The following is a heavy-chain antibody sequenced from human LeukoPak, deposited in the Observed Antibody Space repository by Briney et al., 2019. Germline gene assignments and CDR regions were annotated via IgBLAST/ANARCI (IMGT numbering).Heavy chain of an antibody. CDR2: ISSSSSSI. CDR3: ARVSYCSGGSCYSKPEDY. D-gene: IGHD2-15*01. V-gene: IGHV3-48*02. CDR1: GFTFSSYR. J-gene: IGHJ4*02. Sequence: GGSLRLSCAASGFTFSSYRMNWVRQAPGKGLEWVSYISSSSSSIYYADSVKGRFTISRDNAKNSLYLQMNSLRDEDTAVYYCARVSYCSGGSCYSKPEDYWGQGTLVTVSS.